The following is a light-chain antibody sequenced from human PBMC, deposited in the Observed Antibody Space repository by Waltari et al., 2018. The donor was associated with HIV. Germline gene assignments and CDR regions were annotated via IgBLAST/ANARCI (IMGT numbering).Light chain of an antibody. CDR1: QTVNHK. CDR3: QHYNNWPLA. J-gene: IGKJ1*01. CDR2: DAS. Sequence: ERVMTQSPLTPSVSPGASATTSCRASQTVNHKLAWYQQKPGQAPRLLIYDASTRATGIPARFSGSGSGTEFTLTISSLQSEDFAVYYCQHYNNWPLAFGQGTKVEIK. V-gene: IGKV3-15*01.